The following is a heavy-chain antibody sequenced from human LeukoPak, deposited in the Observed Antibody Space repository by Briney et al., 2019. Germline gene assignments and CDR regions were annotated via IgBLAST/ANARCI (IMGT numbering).Heavy chain of an antibody. CDR1: GFTFYSYA. CDR2: ISGTDGST. V-gene: IGHV3-21*03. J-gene: IGHJ4*02. CDR3: ARGPLYGDYFI. D-gene: IGHD4-17*01. Sequence: KSGGSLRLSCAASGFTFYSYAMNWVRQAPGKGLEWVSTISGTDGSTYYADSVKGRFTISRDNAKNSLYLQMNSLRAEDTAVYYCARGPLYGDYFIWGQGTLVTVSS.